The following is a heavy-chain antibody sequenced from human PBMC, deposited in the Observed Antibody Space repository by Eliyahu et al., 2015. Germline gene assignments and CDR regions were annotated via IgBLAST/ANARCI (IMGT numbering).Heavy chain of an antibody. CDR2: VGTEGDT. CDR1: AFPFSIFX. J-gene: IGHJ4*02. Sequence: EVHLAESGGGLVQPGGSXXXSCXASAFPFSIFXLHWVRQATGKGLEWVAGVGTEGDTYYSDSVKGRFTISRENAKNALYLQMYALRAGDTAVYYCARGSPYYASAMDSWGQGTLVNVSS. D-gene: IGHD3-16*01. CDR3: ARGSPYYASAMDS. V-gene: IGHV3-13*01.